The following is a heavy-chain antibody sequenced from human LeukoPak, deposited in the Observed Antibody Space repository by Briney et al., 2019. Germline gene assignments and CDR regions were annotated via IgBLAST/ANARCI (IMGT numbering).Heavy chain of an antibody. CDR1: GFTFSSYS. CDR3: ARRGGGGDWGDFDI. Sequence: GGSLRLSCAASGFTFSSYSMNWVRQAPGKGLEWVSYISTSSSTIYYADSVKGRFTISRDNAKNTLYLDMNSLRGDDTAVYYCARRGGGGDWGDFDIWGQGTVVTVSS. J-gene: IGHJ3*02. D-gene: IGHD2-21*02. V-gene: IGHV3-48*01. CDR2: ISTSSSTI.